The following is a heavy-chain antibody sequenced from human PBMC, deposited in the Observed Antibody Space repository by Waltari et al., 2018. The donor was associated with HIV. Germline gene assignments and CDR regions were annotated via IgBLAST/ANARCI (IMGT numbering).Heavy chain of an antibody. CDR1: GATFTAYY. D-gene: IGHD1-26*01. V-gene: IGHV1-2*06. J-gene: IGHJ4*02. CDR3: ARGAFGGSVDY. CDR2: INPNSGGT. Sequence: QVQLVQSGPGVQKPGASVKVSCTAAGATFTAYYMHWVRQAPGQGLEWMGRINPNSGGTNYAQKFQGRVTMTRDTSISTAYMELSRLRSDDTAVYYCARGAFGGSVDYWGQGTLVTVSS.